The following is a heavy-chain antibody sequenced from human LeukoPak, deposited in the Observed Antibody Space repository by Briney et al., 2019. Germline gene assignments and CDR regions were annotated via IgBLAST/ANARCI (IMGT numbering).Heavy chain of an antibody. V-gene: IGHV1-2*06. CDR1: GYTFTGYY. D-gene: IGHD1-20*01. J-gene: IGHJ5*02. CDR3: ATLVSGINH. CDR2: INPKTGGS. Sequence: ASVKVSCKASGYTFTGYYMHWVRQAPGQGLEWLGRINPKTGGSNYAQNFQGRVTMTSDTSTTTAYMELSSLNSDDTAVYYCATLVSGINHWGQGTLVTVSS.